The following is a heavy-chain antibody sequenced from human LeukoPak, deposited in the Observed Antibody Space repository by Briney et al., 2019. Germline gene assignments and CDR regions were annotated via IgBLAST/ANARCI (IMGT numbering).Heavy chain of an antibody. V-gene: IGHV3-33*01. Sequence: GGSLRLSCAASGFTLSSYGMHWVRQAPGKGLEWVAVIWYDGSNKEYADSVKGRFTISRDNSKNTLYLEMSSLRAEDTAVYYCARENGHFDYWGQGTLVTVSS. J-gene: IGHJ4*02. D-gene: IGHD2-8*01. CDR3: ARENGHFDY. CDR1: GFTLSSYG. CDR2: IWYDGSNK.